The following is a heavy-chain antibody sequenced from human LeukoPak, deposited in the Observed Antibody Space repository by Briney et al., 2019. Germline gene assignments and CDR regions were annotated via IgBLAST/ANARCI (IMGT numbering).Heavy chain of an antibody. J-gene: IGHJ4*02. CDR3: ARGFADFVWGSYPSSY. D-gene: IGHD3-16*02. CDR1: GFAFSSNW. CDR2: INSGGSGT. Sequence: PGGSLRLSCAASGFAFSSNWMHWVRQTPGKGLVWVSRINSGGSGTSYADSVEGRFTISRDNAKNSLYLQMNSLRAEDTAVYYCARGFADFVWGSYPSSYWGQGILVTVSS. V-gene: IGHV3-74*01.